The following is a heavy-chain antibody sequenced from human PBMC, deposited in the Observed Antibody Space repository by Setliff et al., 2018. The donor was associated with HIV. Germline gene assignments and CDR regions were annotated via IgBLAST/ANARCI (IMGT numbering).Heavy chain of an antibody. Sequence: SVKVSCKASGGTFSSYAISWVRQAPGQGLEWMGGIIPIFGTANYAQKCQGRVTITADESTSTAYKELLSLRSEDTAPRGSRSYYLPPFDYWGQGTLVTVSS. D-gene: IGHD3-10*01. J-gene: IGHJ4*02. CDR2: IIPIFGTA. CDR3: RSYYLPPFDY. CDR1: GGTFSSYA. V-gene: IGHV1-69*13.